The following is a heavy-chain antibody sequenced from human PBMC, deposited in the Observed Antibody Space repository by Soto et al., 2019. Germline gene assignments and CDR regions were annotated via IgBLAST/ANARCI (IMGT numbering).Heavy chain of an antibody. Sequence: AAGKVSCKVSGYTLPELSMHWVRQAPGKGLEWMGGFDPEDGETIYAQKFQGRVTMTEDTSTDTAYMELSSLRSEDTAVYYCATVTRYYYYGMDVWGQGTTVTVSS. CDR1: GYTLPELS. CDR3: ATVTRYYYYGMDV. V-gene: IGHV1-24*01. J-gene: IGHJ6*02. CDR2: FDPEDGET.